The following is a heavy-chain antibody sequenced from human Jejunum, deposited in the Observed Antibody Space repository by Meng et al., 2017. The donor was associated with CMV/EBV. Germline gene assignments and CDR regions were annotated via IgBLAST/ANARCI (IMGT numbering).Heavy chain of an antibody. CDR3: ARGRYGKYGYFDY. CDR2: IGGSGGKT. CDR1: GFTFSSYP. V-gene: IGHV3-23*01. Sequence: SGFTFSSYPMYWVRQAPGKGLEWVSGIGGSGGKTDYADSVKGRFIISRDNSKNTLYLQMNSLRVDDTALYYCARGRYGKYGYFDYWGQGTLVTVSS. D-gene: IGHD3-10*01. J-gene: IGHJ4*02.